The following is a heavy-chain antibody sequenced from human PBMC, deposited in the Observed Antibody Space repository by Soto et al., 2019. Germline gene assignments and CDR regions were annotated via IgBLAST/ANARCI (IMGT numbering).Heavy chain of an antibody. CDR3: ARRVTIVYYMDV. CDR1: CGSLSGYY. J-gene: IGHJ6*03. V-gene: IGHV4-34*01. D-gene: IGHD5-18*01. Sequence: PSETLSLTCAVYCGSLSGYYWTWIRQPPGNGLYCIGEINLTVVTNXXPSLKSRXXISADMSTNHXSLKLXSVTAAYTALYYCARRVTIVYYMDVWRKGTPVTVSS. CDR2: INLTVVT.